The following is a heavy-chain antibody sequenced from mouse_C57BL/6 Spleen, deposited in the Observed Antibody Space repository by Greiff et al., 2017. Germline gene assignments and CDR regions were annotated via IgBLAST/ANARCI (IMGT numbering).Heavy chain of an antibody. V-gene: IGHV1-26*01. CDR3: ARRSLYYGKSLDY. CDR1: GYTFTDYY. D-gene: IGHD2-1*01. CDR2: INPNNGGT. Sequence: EVQLQQSGPELVKPGASVKISCKASGYTFTDYYMNWVKQSHGKSLEWIGDINPNNGGTSYNQKFKGKATLTVDKSSSTAYMELRSLTSEDSAVYYCARRSLYYGKSLDYWGQGTSVTVSS. J-gene: IGHJ4*01.